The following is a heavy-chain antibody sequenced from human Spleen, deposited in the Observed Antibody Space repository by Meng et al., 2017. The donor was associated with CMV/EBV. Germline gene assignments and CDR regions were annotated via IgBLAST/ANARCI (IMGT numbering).Heavy chain of an antibody. CDR2: IKSKTDGGTT. V-gene: IGHV3-15*01. Sequence: GRSLRLSCAASGFTFSNAWMSWVRQAPGKGLEWVGRIKSKTDGGTTDYAAPVKGRFTISRDDSKNTLYLQMNSLKTEDTAVYYCTTAAEYYGSGNWGQGTLVTVSS. J-gene: IGHJ4*02. CDR1: GFTFSNAW. CDR3: TTAAEYYGSGN. D-gene: IGHD3-10*01.